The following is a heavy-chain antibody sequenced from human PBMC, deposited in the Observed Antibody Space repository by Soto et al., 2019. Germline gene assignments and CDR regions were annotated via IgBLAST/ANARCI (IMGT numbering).Heavy chain of an antibody. D-gene: IGHD3-22*01. CDR3: VRYYDSSGAYWYFDL. CDR1: GFTFSVYS. V-gene: IGHV3-21*01. J-gene: IGHJ2*01. Sequence: EVQLVESGGGLVKPGGSLRLSCAASGFTFSVYSMNWVRQAPGKGLEWVSSISLSSSYIYYADSVKGRFTISRDNAKNSVYLQMNSRRDEDTAVYYWVRYYDSSGAYWYFDLWGRGTLVTVSS. CDR2: ISLSSSYI.